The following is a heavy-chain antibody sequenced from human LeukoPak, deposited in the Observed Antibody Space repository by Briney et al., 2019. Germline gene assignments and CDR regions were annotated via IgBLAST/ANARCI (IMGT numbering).Heavy chain of an antibody. CDR2: ISRTNEI. CDR3: ARDDNWAFDY. J-gene: IGHJ4*02. V-gene: IGHV3-21*05. Sequence: GGSLGLSCTASGFTFSRYALNWVRQAPGKGLEWVSYISRTNEIHDADSVKGRFTISRDDAKNSLYLQMNSLRVDDTAVYYCARDDNWAFDYWGQGTLVTVSS. D-gene: IGHD1-1*01. CDR1: GFTFSRYA.